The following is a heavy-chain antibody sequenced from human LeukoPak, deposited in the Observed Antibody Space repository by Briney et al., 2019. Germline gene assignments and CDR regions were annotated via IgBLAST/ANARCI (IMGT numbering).Heavy chain of an antibody. V-gene: IGHV3-9*01. CDR3: AKDISPLLGYYFDY. CDR2: ISWNSGSI. D-gene: IGHD7-27*01. CDR1: GFTFDNYA. Sequence: GGSLRLSCAASGFTFDNYAMHWVRQAPGKGLEWVPGISWNSGSIGYADSVKGRFTISRDNAKNSLYLQMNSLRAEDTALYYCAKDISPLLGYYFDYWGQGTLVTVSS. J-gene: IGHJ4*02.